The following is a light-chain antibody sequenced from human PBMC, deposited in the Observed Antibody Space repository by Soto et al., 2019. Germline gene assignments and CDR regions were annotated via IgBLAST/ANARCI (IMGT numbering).Light chain of an antibody. V-gene: IGKV1-5*01. CDR2: DVS. CDR1: QTVERW. J-gene: IGKJ2*01. Sequence: DIQMSQSPSTLSASVGDRVIITCRASQTVERWMAWYQQKPGKAPKLLISDVSTLERGVPSRFSGSGSATEFTLTISGLQPDDFATYYCQQYKDYVYTFGQGTTVDIK. CDR3: QQYKDYVYT.